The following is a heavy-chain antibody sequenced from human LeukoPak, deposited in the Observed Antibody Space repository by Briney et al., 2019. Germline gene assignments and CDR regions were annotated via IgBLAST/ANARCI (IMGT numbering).Heavy chain of an antibody. CDR2: ISGSGGST. Sequence: GGSLRLSCAASGFTFSSYAMSWVRQAPGKGLELVSAISGSGGSTYYADSVKGRFTISRDNSKNTLYLQMNSLRAEDTAVYYCAGAYCGGDCYSGGDWFDPWGQGTLVTVSS. D-gene: IGHD2-21*02. CDR3: AGAYCGGDCYSGGDWFDP. V-gene: IGHV3-23*01. J-gene: IGHJ5*02. CDR1: GFTFSSYA.